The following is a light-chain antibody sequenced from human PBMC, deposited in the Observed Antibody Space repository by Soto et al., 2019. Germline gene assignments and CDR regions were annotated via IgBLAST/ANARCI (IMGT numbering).Light chain of an antibody. Sequence: QSALTQPASVSGSPGQSITISCTGTSSDVGGYNFVSWLQHHPGKAPKLMIYEVTNRPSGVPDRFSGSKSGNTASLTISGLQAEDEADYYCTSYRSGNTRAFGTGTKVTVL. V-gene: IGLV2-14*01. CDR1: SSDVGGYNF. CDR2: EVT. CDR3: TSYRSGNTRA. J-gene: IGLJ1*01.